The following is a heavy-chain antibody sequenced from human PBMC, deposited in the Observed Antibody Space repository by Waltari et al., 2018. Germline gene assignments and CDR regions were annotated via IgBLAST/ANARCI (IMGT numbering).Heavy chain of an antibody. CDR3: ARHSYGVVALDAFDI. CDR1: GYSISSGYY. V-gene: IGHV4-38-2*01. Sequence: QVQLQESGPGLVKPSETLSLTCAVSGYSISSGYYWGWIRQPPGKGLEWIGSIYHSGSTYSNPSLKSRVTISVDTSKNQFSLKLSSVTAADTAVYYCARHSYGVVALDAFDIWGQGTMVTVSS. J-gene: IGHJ3*02. D-gene: IGHD2-15*01. CDR2: IYHSGST.